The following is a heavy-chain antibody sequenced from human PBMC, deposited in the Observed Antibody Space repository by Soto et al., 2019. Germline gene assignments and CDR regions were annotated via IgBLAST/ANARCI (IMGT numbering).Heavy chain of an antibody. CDR1: GGSISSGDYY. CDR2: IYYSGST. V-gene: IGHV4-30-4*01. D-gene: IGHD3-9*01. J-gene: IGHJ5*02. CDR3: ARGNILTGYPPHNWFDP. Sequence: SETLSLTCTVSGGSISSGDYYWSWIRQPPGKGLEWIGYIYYSGSTYYNPSLKSRVTISVDTSKNQFSLKLSSVAAADTAVYYCARGNILTGYPPHNWFDPWGQGTLVTVSS.